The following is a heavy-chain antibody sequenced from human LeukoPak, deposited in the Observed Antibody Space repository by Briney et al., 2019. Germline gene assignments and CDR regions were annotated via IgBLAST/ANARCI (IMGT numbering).Heavy chain of an antibody. V-gene: IGHV3-23*01. Sequence: SGGSLRLSCPGSGFAFSGFAMGWVRQAPGKGLEWVSSISGSGGNTYYADSVEGRFTVSRDNSEYTVYLQMNSLRAEDTALYYCARGRGGDYVPSRFDFWGQGTLVTVSS. CDR3: ARGRGGDYVPSRFDF. J-gene: IGHJ4*02. CDR2: ISGSGGNT. D-gene: IGHD4-17*01. CDR1: GFAFSGFA.